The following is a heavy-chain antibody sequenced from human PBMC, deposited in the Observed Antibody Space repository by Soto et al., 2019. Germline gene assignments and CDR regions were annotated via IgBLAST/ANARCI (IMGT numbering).Heavy chain of an antibody. D-gene: IGHD3-16*01. CDR3: AKGIEGGLFDY. CDR2: ISGSGATA. J-gene: IGHJ4*02. Sequence: PAGSLRLSCAASGFTFNTFALSWVRQSPGKGLAWVSSISGSGATAYYTDSVKGRFTISSDDSKNTVHLQMNSLRAEDTGVYYCAKGIEGGLFDYWGQGTVVTVS. V-gene: IGHV3-23*01. CDR1: GFTFNTFA.